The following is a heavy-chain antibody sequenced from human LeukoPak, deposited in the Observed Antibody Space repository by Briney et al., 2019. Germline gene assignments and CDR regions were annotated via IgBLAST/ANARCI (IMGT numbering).Heavy chain of an antibody. CDR2: FDPEDGKT. D-gene: IGHD4-17*01. CDR3: ATGGGRLRYYYYYYGMDV. Sequence: ASVKVSCKVSGYTLTELSMHWVRQAPGKGLEWMGGFDPEDGKTIYAQKFQGRVPMTEDTSTDTAYMELSSLRSEDTAVYYCATGGGRLRYYYYYYGMDVWGQGTTVTVSS. CDR1: GYTLTELS. V-gene: IGHV1-24*01. J-gene: IGHJ6*02.